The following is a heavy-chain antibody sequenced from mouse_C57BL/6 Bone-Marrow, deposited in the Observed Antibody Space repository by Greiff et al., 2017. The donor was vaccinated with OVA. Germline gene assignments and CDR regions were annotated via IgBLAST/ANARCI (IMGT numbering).Heavy chain of an antibody. V-gene: IGHV1-58*01. CDR3: ASPSWDSSDWFAY. J-gene: IGHJ3*01. D-gene: IGHD3-2*02. Sequence: VQLKESGAELVRPGSSVKMSCKTSGYTFTSYGINWVKQRPGQGLEWIGYIYIGNGYTEYNEKFKGKATLTSDTSSSTAYMQLSSLTSEDSAIYFCASPSWDSSDWFAYWGQGTLVTVSA. CDR2: IYIGNGYT. CDR1: GYTFTSYG.